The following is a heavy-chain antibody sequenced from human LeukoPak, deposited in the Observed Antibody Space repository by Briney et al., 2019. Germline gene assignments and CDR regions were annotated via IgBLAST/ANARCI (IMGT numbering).Heavy chain of an antibody. J-gene: IGHJ5*02. CDR1: GFTFSSYD. V-gene: IGHV3-13*01. D-gene: IGHD6-13*01. Sequence: GGSLRLSCEVSGFTFSSYDMHWVRQTTGKGLEWVSGIGTTGGTHYPDSVKGRFTVSRENAKNSLYLQMNSLRAGDTAVYYCARGKRYSSSWFYNRFDPWGQGTLVTVSS. CDR3: ARGKRYSSSWFYNRFDP. CDR2: IGTTGGT.